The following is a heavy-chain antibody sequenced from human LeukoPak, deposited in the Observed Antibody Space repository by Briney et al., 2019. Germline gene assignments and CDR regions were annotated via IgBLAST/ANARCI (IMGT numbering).Heavy chain of an antibody. Sequence: GGSLRLSCAASGFTFSSYNMNWVRQAPGKGPEWVSSITSSSSYIYYADSVKGRFTISRDNAKNSLYLQMNSLRAEDTAVYYCARVRMSPAAMLYYYYYMDVWGKGTTVTISS. CDR3: ARVRMSPAAMLYYYYYMDV. CDR1: GFTFSSYN. J-gene: IGHJ6*03. V-gene: IGHV3-21*01. CDR2: ITSSSSYI. D-gene: IGHD2-2*01.